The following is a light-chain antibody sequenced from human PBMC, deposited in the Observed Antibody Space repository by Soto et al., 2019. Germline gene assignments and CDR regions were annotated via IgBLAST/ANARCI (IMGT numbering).Light chain of an antibody. Sequence: DIQMTQSPSTLSASIGDRVTITCRASQSISTWLAWYQQKPGKAPKFLISKASSLESGVPSRFSGSGSGTEFTLTISSLQPDDFGTYYCQHYNSYPWTFGQGTKVEIK. CDR1: QSISTW. CDR3: QHYNSYPWT. CDR2: KAS. V-gene: IGKV1-5*03. J-gene: IGKJ1*01.